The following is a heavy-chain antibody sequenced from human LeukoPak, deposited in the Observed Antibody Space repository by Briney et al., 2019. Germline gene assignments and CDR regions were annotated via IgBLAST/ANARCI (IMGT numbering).Heavy chain of an antibody. J-gene: IGHJ4*02. CDR3: ARVDSSGLFDY. Sequence: GGSLRLSCAASGFTLSSYAMHWVRQAPGKGLEYVSAISSNGGSTYYANSVKGRFTISRDNSKNTLYLQMGSLRAEDMAVYYCARVDSSGLFDYWGQGTLVTVSS. CDR2: ISSNGGST. V-gene: IGHV3-64*01. D-gene: IGHD6-19*01. CDR1: GFTLSSYA.